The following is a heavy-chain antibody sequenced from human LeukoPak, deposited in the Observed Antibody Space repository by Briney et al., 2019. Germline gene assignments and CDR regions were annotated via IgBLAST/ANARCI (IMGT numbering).Heavy chain of an antibody. CDR1: GFTFSSYS. Sequence: GGSLRLSCAASGFTFSSYSMNWVRQAPGKGLEWVSSISSSSSYIYYADSVKGRFTISRDNAKNSLYLQMNSLSAEDTAVYYCARGPAPLAPYYYYYMDVWGKGTTVTVSS. J-gene: IGHJ6*03. D-gene: IGHD2-2*01. CDR3: ARGPAPLAPYYYYYMDV. V-gene: IGHV3-21*01. CDR2: ISSSSSYI.